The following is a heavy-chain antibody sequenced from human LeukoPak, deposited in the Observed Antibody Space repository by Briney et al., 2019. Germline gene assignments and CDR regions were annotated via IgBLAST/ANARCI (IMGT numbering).Heavy chain of an antibody. CDR1: GGSISSYY. J-gene: IGHJ5*02. CDR2: IYYSGST. V-gene: IGHV4-59*01. D-gene: IGHD3-10*01. CDR3: ARGGYYGSGNDFRFDP. Sequence: PSETLSLTCTVSGGSISSYYWSWIRQPPGKGLEWIGYIYYSGSTNYEPSLKSRVTISVDTSKNQFSLKLNSVTAADTAVYYCARGGYYGSGNDFRFDPWGQGTLVTVSS.